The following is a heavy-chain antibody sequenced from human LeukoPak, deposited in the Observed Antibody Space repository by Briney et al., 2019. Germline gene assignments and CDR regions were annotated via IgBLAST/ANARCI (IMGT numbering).Heavy chain of an antibody. V-gene: IGHV1-46*01. CDR2: INPSGGGT. J-gene: IGHJ6*03. D-gene: IGHD4-11*01. CDR1: GYIFTYYF. CDR3: ARNYRFALDYYYMDV. Sequence: ASVKVSCKASGYIFTYYFIHWVRQAPGQGLEWMGIINPSGGGTNYAQKFQGRVTMTRDTSTSTVYMELSSLRSEDTAVYYCARNYRFALDYYYMDVWGKGTTVTISS.